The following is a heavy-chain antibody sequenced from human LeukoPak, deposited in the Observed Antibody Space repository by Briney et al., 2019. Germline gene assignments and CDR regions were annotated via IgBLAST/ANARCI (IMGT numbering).Heavy chain of an antibody. CDR3: ARGYNWNRYYGMDV. CDR1: GDSVSSNSAA. D-gene: IGHD1-20*01. J-gene: IGHJ6*02. Sequence: SQTLSLTCAISGDSVSSNSAAWNWIRQSPSRGLEWLGRAYYRSKWYNDCAVSVKSRIIINPDTSKNQFSLQLNSVTPEDTAVYYCARGYNWNRYYGMDVWGQGTTVTVSS. CDR2: AYYRSKWYN. V-gene: IGHV6-1*01.